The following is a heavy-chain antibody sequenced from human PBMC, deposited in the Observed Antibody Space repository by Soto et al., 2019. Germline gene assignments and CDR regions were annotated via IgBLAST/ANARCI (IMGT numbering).Heavy chain of an antibody. V-gene: IGHV1-3*01. CDR3: ARSIVVVTALDY. CDR1: GGTFSSYA. D-gene: IGHD2-21*02. J-gene: IGHJ4*02. CDR2: INACNGNT. Sequence: ASVKVSCKASGGTFSSYAISWVRQAPGQRLEWMGWINACNGNTKYSQNFQGRVTITRDTSASTAYMELSSLRSEDTAVYYCARSIVVVTALDYWGQGTQVTV.